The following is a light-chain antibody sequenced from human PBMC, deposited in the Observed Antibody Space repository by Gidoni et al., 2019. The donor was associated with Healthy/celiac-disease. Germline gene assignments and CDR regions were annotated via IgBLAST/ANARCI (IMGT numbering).Light chain of an antibody. CDR2: DVS. V-gene: IGLV2-11*01. J-gene: IGLJ2*01. CDR1: SSAVGGYNY. CDR3: CSYAGSYF. Sequence: QSALTQPRSVSGSPGQSVTISCTGTSSAVGGYNYVSWYQQHPGKAPKLMIYDVSKRPSGVPDRFSGSKSGNTASLTISGLQAEDEADYYCCSYAGSYFFGGGTKLTVL.